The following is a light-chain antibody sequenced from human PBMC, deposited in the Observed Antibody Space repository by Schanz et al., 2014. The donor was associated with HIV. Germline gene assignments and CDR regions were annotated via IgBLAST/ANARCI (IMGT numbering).Light chain of an antibody. Sequence: QSALTQPPSASGSPGQSVTISCTGTSSDVGGYNYVSWSQLRPGKAPQLMIYEVTKRPSGVPDRFSGSKSGNTASLTVSGLQAEDEADYYCSSYAGSNVIFGGGTKLTVL. CDR3: SSYAGSNVI. J-gene: IGLJ2*01. V-gene: IGLV2-8*01. CDR2: EVT. CDR1: SSDVGGYNY.